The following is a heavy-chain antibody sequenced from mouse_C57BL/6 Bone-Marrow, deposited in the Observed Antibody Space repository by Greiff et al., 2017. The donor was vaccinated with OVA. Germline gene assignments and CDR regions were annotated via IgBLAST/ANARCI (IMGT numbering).Heavy chain of an antibody. D-gene: IGHD2-5*01. CDR1: GYTFTDYE. Sequence: QVQLQQSGAELVRPGASVTLSCKASGYTFTDYEMHWVKQTPVHGLEWIGALDPETGGTAYNQKFKGKAILTADKSSSTASMELRSLTSEDSAVYYCTRGYSNYYAMDYWGQGTSVTVSS. V-gene: IGHV1-15*01. J-gene: IGHJ4*01. CDR2: LDPETGGT. CDR3: TRGYSNYYAMDY.